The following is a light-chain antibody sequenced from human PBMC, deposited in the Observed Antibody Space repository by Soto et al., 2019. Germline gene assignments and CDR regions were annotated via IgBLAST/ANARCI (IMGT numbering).Light chain of an antibody. CDR1: QSVSSY. Sequence: EIVLTQSPATLSLSPGEGATISCRASQSVSSYLAWYQQNPGQAPRLLIYDASNRATGIPARFSGSGSGTDFTLIISSLEPEDFAVYYCQQRSNWPVTFGLGTKVDIK. CDR2: DAS. J-gene: IGKJ1*01. V-gene: IGKV3-11*01. CDR3: QQRSNWPVT.